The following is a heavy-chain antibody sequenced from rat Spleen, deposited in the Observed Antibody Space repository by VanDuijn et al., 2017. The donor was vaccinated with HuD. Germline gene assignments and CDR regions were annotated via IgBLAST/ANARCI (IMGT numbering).Heavy chain of an antibody. Sequence: EVHLVESGGGLVQPGRSMKLSCAASGFTFSDYGMVWVRQAPTKGLEWVATISFDGSSTYYRDSVKGRFTISRDNAKSTLYLQMDSLRSEDTATYYCARETNLYYFDYWGQGVMVTVSS. V-gene: IGHV5-29*01. D-gene: IGHD3-1*01. J-gene: IGHJ2*01. CDR3: ARETNLYYFDY. CDR1: GFTFSDYG. CDR2: ISFDGSST.